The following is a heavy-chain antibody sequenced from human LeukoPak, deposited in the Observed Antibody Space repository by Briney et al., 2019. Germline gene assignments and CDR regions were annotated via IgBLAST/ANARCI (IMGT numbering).Heavy chain of an antibody. J-gene: IGHJ6*02. Sequence: GGSLRLSCAASGFTFSSYAMHWVRQAPGKGLEWVAVISYDGSNKYYADSVKGRFTISRDNSKNTLYLQMNSLRSEDTAVYYCATYYYGSGSPRDVWGQGTTVTVSS. D-gene: IGHD3-10*01. CDR2: ISYDGSNK. CDR3: ATYYYGSGSPRDV. CDR1: GFTFSSYA. V-gene: IGHV3-30-3*01.